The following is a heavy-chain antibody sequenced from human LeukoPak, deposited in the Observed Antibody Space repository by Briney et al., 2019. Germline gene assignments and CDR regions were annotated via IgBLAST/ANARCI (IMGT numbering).Heavy chain of an antibody. J-gene: IGHJ4*02. D-gene: IGHD3-22*01. CDR2: IYYSGSS. CDR1: GGSISGYH. CDR3: ARARDSRGYQFKGFDY. Sequence: SETLSLTCNVSGGSISGYHWSWIRQPPGKGLEWLGYIYYSGSSNYNPSLKSRVTMSADTSKNQFSLKLSSVTAADTAVYYCARARDSRGYQFKGFDYWGQGTLVTVSS. V-gene: IGHV4-59*08.